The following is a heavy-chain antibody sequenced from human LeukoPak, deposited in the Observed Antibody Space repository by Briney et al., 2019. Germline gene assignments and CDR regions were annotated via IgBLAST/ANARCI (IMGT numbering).Heavy chain of an antibody. D-gene: IGHD6-19*01. V-gene: IGHV3-11*03. CDR2: ISSSSSYT. CDR3: ASTPGSGWSYFDY. J-gene: IGHJ4*02. Sequence: PGGSLILSCAASGFTFSDYYMSWIRQAPGKGLEWVSYISSSSSYTNYADSVKGRFTISRDNAKNSLYLQMNSLRAEDTAVYYCASTPGSGWSYFDYWGQGTLVTVSS. CDR1: GFTFSDYY.